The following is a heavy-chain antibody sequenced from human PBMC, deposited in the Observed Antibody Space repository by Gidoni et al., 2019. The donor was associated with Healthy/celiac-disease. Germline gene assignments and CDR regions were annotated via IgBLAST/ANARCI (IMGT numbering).Heavy chain of an antibody. CDR3: AKGGREGAGTGLLLAY. CDR2: ISGSGGST. D-gene: IGHD6-19*01. CDR1: GFTFRSYA. J-gene: IGHJ4*02. V-gene: IGHV3-23*01. Sequence: EVQLLESGGGLVQPGGSLSLSCAASGFTFRSYAMSWVRQAPGKGLEWVSAISGSGGSTYYADSVKGRFTISRDNSKNTLYLQMNSLRAEDTAVYYCAKGGREGAGTGLLLAYWGQGTLVTVSS.